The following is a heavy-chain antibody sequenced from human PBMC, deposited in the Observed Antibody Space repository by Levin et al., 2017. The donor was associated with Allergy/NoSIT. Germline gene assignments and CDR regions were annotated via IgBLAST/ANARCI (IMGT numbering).Heavy chain of an antibody. J-gene: IGHJ5*02. CDR2: ISYDGSNK. CDR1: GFTFSSSG. CDR3: AKNDAGYSSGWFDP. Sequence: LSLTCAASGFTFSSSGMHWVRQAPGKGLEWVAVISYDGSNKYYADSVKGRFTISRDNSKNTLYLQMNSLRAEDTAVYYCAKNDAGYSSGWFDPWGQGTLVTVSS. V-gene: IGHV3-30*18. D-gene: IGHD6-19*01.